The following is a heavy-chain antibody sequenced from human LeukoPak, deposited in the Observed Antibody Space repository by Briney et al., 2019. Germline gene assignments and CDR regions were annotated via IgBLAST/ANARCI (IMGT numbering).Heavy chain of an antibody. J-gene: IGHJ3*01. V-gene: IGHV3-9*01. Sequence: GGSLRLSCAASGFTFNDHAMHWVRQAPGKGLEWVSGIGWNSGNIGYADSVKGRFTISRDNAKNSLYLQMNSLRAEDTALYYCAKDDFRSHDSGRSAFDLWGQGTMVTVFS. CDR1: GFTFNDHA. D-gene: IGHD3-22*01. CDR2: IGWNSGNI. CDR3: AKDDFRSHDSGRSAFDL.